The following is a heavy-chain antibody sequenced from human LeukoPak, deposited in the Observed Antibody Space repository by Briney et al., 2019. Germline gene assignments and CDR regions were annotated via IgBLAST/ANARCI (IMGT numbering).Heavy chain of an antibody. V-gene: IGHV4-34*01. Sequence: SETLSLTCAVYGGSFSGYYWSWIRQPPGKGLEWIGEINHSGSTNYNPSLKSRVTISVDTSKNQFSLKLSSVTAADTAVYYCARAVAGDDAFDIWGQGTMVTVSS. J-gene: IGHJ3*02. CDR3: ARAVAGDDAFDI. D-gene: IGHD6-19*01. CDR1: GGSFSGYY. CDR2: INHSGST.